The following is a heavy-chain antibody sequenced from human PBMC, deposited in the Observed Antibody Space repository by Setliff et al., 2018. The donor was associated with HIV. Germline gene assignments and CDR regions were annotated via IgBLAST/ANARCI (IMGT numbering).Heavy chain of an antibody. Sequence: ASVKVSCKASGYTFTGYYMHWVRQAPGQGLEWMGIINPSGDVIRYAQKFQGRVTMTRDTSTSTVYMDLSSLRSEDTAVYYCASPAFGDVDYYYGMDVWGQGTTVTVSS. J-gene: IGHJ6*02. D-gene: IGHD3-10*01. V-gene: IGHV1-46*01. CDR1: GYTFTGYY. CDR3: ASPAFGDVDYYYGMDV. CDR2: INPSGDVI.